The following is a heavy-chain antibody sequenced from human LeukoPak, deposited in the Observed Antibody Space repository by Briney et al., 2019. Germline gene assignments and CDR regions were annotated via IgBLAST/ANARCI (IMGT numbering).Heavy chain of an antibody. J-gene: IGHJ3*02. D-gene: IGHD3-22*01. V-gene: IGHV3-48*04. CDR1: GFTFSSYS. CDR2: ISSSSSTI. Sequence: GGSLRLSCAASGFTFSSYSMNWVRQAPGKGLEWVSYISSSSSTIYYADSVKGRFTISRDNAKNSLYLQMNSLRAEDMALYYCARVHTYYYDSSGYLDAFDIWGQGTMVTVSS. CDR3: ARVHTYYYDSSGYLDAFDI.